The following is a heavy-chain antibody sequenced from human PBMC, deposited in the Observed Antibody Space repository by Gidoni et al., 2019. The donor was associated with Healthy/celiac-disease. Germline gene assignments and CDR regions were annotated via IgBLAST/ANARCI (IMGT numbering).Heavy chain of an antibody. D-gene: IGHD1-26*01. CDR3: ARDLWELLDY. CDR2: IWYDGSNK. Sequence: GQLVEAGGGVGQPGRALRLSWAAGGFTFSSYGMHWVRQAPGKGLEWVAVIWYDGSNKYYADSVKGRFTISRDNSKNTLYLQMNSLRAEDTAVYYCARDLWELLDYWGQGTLVTVSS. J-gene: IGHJ4*02. CDR1: GFTFSSYG. V-gene: IGHV3-33*01.